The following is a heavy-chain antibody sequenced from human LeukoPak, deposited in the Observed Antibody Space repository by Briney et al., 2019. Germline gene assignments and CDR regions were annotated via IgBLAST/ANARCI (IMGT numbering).Heavy chain of an antibody. CDR3: AKDRRGSSISLDY. CDR1: GFTFSSYG. J-gene: IGHJ4*02. Sequence: GGSLRLSCTVSGFTFSSYGMHWVRQAPGKGLEWVAVISYDGSNKYYADSVKGRFTISRDNSKNTLYLQMNSLRAEDTAVYYCAKDRRGSSISLDYWGQGTLVTVSS. V-gene: IGHV3-30*18. D-gene: IGHD6-6*01. CDR2: ISYDGSNK.